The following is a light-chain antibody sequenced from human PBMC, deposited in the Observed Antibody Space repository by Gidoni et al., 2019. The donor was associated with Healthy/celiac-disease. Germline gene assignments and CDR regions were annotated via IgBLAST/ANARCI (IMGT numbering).Light chain of an antibody. CDR2: RNN. Sequence: HAGLTQPPSVSKGLRQTATLTCTGNSNNVGNQGADWLQQHQGHPPKLLSYRNNNRPSGISERFSASRSGNTASLTITGRQPEDEADYYCSAWDSSLSAYVFGTGTKVTVL. V-gene: IGLV10-54*04. J-gene: IGLJ1*01. CDR1: SNNVGNQG. CDR3: SAWDSSLSAYV.